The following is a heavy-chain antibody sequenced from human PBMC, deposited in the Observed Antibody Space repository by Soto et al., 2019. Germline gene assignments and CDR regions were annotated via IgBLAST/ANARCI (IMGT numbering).Heavy chain of an antibody. CDR3: ARGCSSWSVAY. J-gene: IGHJ4*02. Sequence: EVQLVESGGALVQPGGSLRLSCAASGFTFSTSAMNWVRQAPGKGLEWVSYISSGGSTIYYADSVKGRFTISRDNAKNSLYLQMNSLRAEDTAVYYCARGCSSWSVAYWGQGTLVTVSS. CDR2: ISSGGSTI. CDR1: GFTFSTSA. V-gene: IGHV3-48*01. D-gene: IGHD6-13*01.